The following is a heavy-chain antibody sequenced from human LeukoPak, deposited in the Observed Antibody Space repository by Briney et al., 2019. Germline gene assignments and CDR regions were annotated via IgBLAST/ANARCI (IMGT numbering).Heavy chain of an antibody. CDR2: IRYDGGNK. J-gene: IGHJ4*02. Sequence: GGSLRLSCAASGFTFSSYGMHWVRQAPGKGLEWVAFIRYDGGNKYYADSVKGRFTISRDNSKNTLYLQMNSLRAEDTAVYYCAKGGRVSGWYVYWGQGTLVTVSS. CDR1: GFTFSSYG. V-gene: IGHV3-30*02. D-gene: IGHD6-19*01. CDR3: AKGGRVSGWYVY.